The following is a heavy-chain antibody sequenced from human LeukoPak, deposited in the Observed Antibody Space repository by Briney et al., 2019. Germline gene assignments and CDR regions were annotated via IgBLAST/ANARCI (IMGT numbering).Heavy chain of an antibody. CDR2: IIPIFGTA. J-gene: IGHJ6*03. CDR1: GGTFSSYA. V-gene: IGHV1-69*13. D-gene: IGHD5-18*01. CDR3: ARDRPRYSYGLGWYYMDV. Sequence: SVKVSCKASGGTFSSYAIRWMRQAPGQGLEWMGGIIPIFGTANYAQKFQGRDTITADESTSTAYMELSSLRSEDTAVYYCARDRPRYSYGLGWYYMDVWGKGTTVTVSS.